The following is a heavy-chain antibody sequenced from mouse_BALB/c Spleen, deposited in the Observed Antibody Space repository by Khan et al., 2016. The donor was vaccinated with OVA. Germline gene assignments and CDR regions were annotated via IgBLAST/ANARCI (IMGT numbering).Heavy chain of an antibody. D-gene: IGHD2-14*01. Sequence: QVQLKESGPGLVAPSQSLSITCTVSGFSLSRYNVHWVRQPPGKGLEWLGMIWGGGSTDYNSIRKSRLSISKENSKSQAFLKMNSLQTDDSAKFCCARTYYKYDGYYAMDYWGQGTSVTVSS. V-gene: IGHV2-6-4*01. CDR1: GFSLSRYN. J-gene: IGHJ4*01. CDR2: IWGGGST. CDR3: ARTYYKYDGYYAMDY.